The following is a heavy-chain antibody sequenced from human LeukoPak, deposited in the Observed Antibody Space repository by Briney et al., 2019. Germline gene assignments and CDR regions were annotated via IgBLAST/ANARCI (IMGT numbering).Heavy chain of an antibody. CDR3: ARENYDILTGNDAFDI. D-gene: IGHD3-9*01. CDR1: GFTFSSYW. V-gene: IGHV3-7*01. J-gene: IGHJ3*02. Sequence: GGSLRLSCAASGFTFSSYWMSWVRQAPGKGLEWVANIKQDGSEKYYVDSVKGRFTISRDNAKNSLHLQMNSLRAEDTAVYYCARENYDILTGNDAFDIWGQGTMVTVSS. CDR2: IKQDGSEK.